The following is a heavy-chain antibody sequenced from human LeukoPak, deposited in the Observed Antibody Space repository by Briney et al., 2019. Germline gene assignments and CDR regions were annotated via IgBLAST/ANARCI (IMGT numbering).Heavy chain of an antibody. CDR1: GFTFSSYA. Sequence: GRSLRLSCAASGFTFSSYAMHWARQAPGKGLEWVSSISSSSSYIYYADSVKGRFTISRDNAKNSLYLQMNSLRAEDTAVYYCARVLGAAAVQLYFDYWGQGTLVTVSS. V-gene: IGHV3-21*04. CDR2: ISSSSSYI. D-gene: IGHD6-13*01. CDR3: ARVLGAAAVQLYFDY. J-gene: IGHJ4*02.